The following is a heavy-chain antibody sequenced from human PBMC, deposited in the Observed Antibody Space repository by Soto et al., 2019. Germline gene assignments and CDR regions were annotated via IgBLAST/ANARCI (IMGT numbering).Heavy chain of an antibody. CDR2: INPNSGGT. D-gene: IGHD6-19*01. Sequence: GASVKVSCKASGYTFTGYYMHWVRQAPGQGLEWMGWINPNSGGTNYAQKFQGRVTMTRDTSISTAYMELSRLRSDDTAVYYCARIFQQWLGGGWFDPWGQGTLVTVSS. CDR1: GYTFTGYY. J-gene: IGHJ5*02. CDR3: ARIFQQWLGGGWFDP. V-gene: IGHV1-2*02.